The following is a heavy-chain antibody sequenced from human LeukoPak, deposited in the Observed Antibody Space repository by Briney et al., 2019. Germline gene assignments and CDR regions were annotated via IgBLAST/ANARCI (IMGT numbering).Heavy chain of an antibody. CDR2: IRYDGSNS. V-gene: IGHV3-30*02. CDR1: GFTFSSYW. Sequence: PGGSLRLSCAASGFTFSSYWMSWVCQAPGEGLEWVAFIRYDGSNSYYIDSVKGRFTISRDNSKNTLYLQMNSLRAEDTAVYYCAKDQWVEQMLGSHCDYWGQGTLVTVSS. CDR3: AKDQWVEQMLGSHCDY. J-gene: IGHJ4*02. D-gene: IGHD1-26*01.